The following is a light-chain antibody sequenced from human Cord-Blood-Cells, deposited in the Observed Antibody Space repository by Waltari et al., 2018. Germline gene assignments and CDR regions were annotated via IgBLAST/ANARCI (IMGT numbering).Light chain of an antibody. J-gene: IGLJ2*01. CDR3: SSYTSSSTVV. CDR2: DVS. CDR1: SSDVGGYNY. V-gene: IGLV2-14*01. Sequence: QSALTQPASVSGSPGQSTTISCTGTSSDVGGYNYVSWYQQHPGKAPKLMIYDVSNQPSGVSNRFSGSKSGNTASLTISGLQAEDEADYYCSSYTSSSTVVFGGGTKLTVL.